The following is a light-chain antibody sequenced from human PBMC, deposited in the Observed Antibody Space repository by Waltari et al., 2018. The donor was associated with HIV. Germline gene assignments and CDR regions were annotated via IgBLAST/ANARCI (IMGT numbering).Light chain of an antibody. CDR2: DAS. CDR3: QQRTNWPPDN. J-gene: IGKJ2*01. Sequence: EIVWSQSPATLSLSPGERATLPYRASQGVGKYLSWYQQKPGQAPRLLSYDASDRATGIPDRFSRSRSRKDVTLTISSLEPEDFAVDYCQQRTNWPPDNFGQGTKL. CDR1: QGVGKY. V-gene: IGKV3-11*01.